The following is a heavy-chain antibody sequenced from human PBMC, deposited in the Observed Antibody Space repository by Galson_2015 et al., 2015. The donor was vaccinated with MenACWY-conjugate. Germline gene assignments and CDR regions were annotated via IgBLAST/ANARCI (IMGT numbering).Heavy chain of an antibody. J-gene: IGHJ6*02. Sequence: QSGAEVKKPGESLKISCKASGSNFLTYWIGWVRQVPGKGLEWVGLISPIDSKTRYSPAFEGRVAISADNSITTPYLQWNSLQASDTAMYYCARHPPGGRGMDVWGQGTTVTVSS. CDR2: ISPIDSKT. CDR1: GSNFLTYW. CDR3: ARHPPGGRGMDV. D-gene: IGHD1-26*01. V-gene: IGHV5-51*01.